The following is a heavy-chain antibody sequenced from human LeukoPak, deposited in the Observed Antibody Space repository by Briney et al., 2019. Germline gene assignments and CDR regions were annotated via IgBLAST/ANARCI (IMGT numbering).Heavy chain of an antibody. CDR3: ARGPQYYYDSSEDY. CDR2: MNPNSGGT. D-gene: IGHD3-22*01. V-gene: IGHV1-2*02. J-gene: IGHJ4*02. CDR1: GYTFTSYD. Sequence: GASVKVSCKASGYTFTSYDINWVRQATGQGLEWMGWMNPNSGGTNYAQKFQGRVTMTRDTSISTGYMELRSLRSDDTAVYYCARGPQYYYDSSEDYWGQGTLVTVSS.